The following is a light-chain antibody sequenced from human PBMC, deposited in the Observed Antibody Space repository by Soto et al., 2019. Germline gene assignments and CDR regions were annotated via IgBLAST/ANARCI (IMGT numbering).Light chain of an antibody. V-gene: IGKV3-20*01. CDR1: QTVTKSY. Sequence: TQSPGALSLSPGERATLSCRASQTVTKSYLAWYQQKPGQAPRLLIFGTSSRATGVPDRFSGSGSGTDFTLTISSLEPEDFAVYFCQQSGSSPWTFGHGTKVDIK. CDR3: QQSGSSPWT. J-gene: IGKJ1*01. CDR2: GTS.